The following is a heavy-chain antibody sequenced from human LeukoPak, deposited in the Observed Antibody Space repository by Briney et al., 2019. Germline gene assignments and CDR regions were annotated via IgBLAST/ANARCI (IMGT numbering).Heavy chain of an antibody. CDR2: IRYDGSNK. J-gene: IGHJ4*02. Sequence: GGSLRLSCAASGFTFSSYGMHWVRQAPGKGLEWVAFIRYDGSNKYYADSVKGRFTISRDNSKNTLYLQMNSLRAEDTAVYYCARDWGYCINGICLLHYWGQGTLVTVSS. CDR3: ARDWGYCINGICLLHY. D-gene: IGHD2-8*01. V-gene: IGHV3-30*02. CDR1: GFTFSSYG.